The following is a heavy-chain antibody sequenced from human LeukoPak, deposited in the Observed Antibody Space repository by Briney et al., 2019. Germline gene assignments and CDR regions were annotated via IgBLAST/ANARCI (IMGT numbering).Heavy chain of an antibody. V-gene: IGHV3-23*01. D-gene: IGHD3-9*01. CDR2: ISHSGGST. CDR1: GFTFNSYA. CDR3: AKQSVYYDVLTGPDY. J-gene: IGHJ4*02. Sequence: GGSLRLSCAASGFTFNSYAMSWVRQAPGKGLEWVGTISHSGGSTYYADSVQGRFTLSRDNSKNTLWLQMNRLRAEDTAVYYCAKQSVYYDVLTGPDYWGQGTLVPVSS.